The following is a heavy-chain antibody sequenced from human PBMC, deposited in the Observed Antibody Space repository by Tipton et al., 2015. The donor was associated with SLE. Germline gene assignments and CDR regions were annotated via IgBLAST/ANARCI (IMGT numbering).Heavy chain of an antibody. D-gene: IGHD3-10*01. CDR1: GGSITSGGFY. CDR3: AREPPFASGTGAFDI. CDR2: IYHSGST. V-gene: IGHV4-31*03. J-gene: IGHJ3*02. Sequence: TLSLTCTVSGGSITSGGFYWNWIRQHPGKGLEWIGYIYHSGSTSYNPALESRVTISVDKSTNQFSLRLSSVTAADTAVYYCAREPPFASGTGAFDIWGQGTLVTVSS.